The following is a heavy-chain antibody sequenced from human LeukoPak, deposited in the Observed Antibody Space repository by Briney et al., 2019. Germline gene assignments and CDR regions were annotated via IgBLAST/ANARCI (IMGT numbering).Heavy chain of an antibody. CDR1: GHSSTRGYY. CDR3: ARVLPVPYLLDS. CDR2: FFQSEKS. J-gene: IGHJ4*02. Sequence: TETLSLTCAISGHSSTRGYYWAWFRQSPGKGLEWIATFFQSEKSFYNASLKSRVIVSLDTSKSQFSLNLTSMTAADTAVYYCARVLPVPYLLDSWGQGTHVTVSS. V-gene: IGHV4-38-2*01. D-gene: IGHD2/OR15-2a*01.